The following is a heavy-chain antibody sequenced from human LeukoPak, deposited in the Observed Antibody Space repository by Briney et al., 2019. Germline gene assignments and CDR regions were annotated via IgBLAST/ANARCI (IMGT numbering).Heavy chain of an antibody. D-gene: IGHD3-22*01. Sequence: SETLSLTCSVSGDSVSRSDSYWDWIRQPPGKGLEWIGTIYYSGRAYYSPSLKSRVTMSVDPSNNQFSLNLRSVTAADTAVYYXARXRYYDGSGYLEWGQGTLLSVSS. CDR2: IYYSGRA. V-gene: IGHV4-39*01. J-gene: IGHJ1*01. CDR1: GDSVSRSDSY. CDR3: ARXRYYDGSGYLE.